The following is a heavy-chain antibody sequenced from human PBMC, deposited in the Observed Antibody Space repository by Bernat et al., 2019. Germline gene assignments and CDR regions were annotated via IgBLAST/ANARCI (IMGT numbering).Heavy chain of an antibody. J-gene: IGHJ4*02. CDR3: AKDSGDCSGGSCYYLDY. CDR1: GFTFSSYG. D-gene: IGHD2-15*01. CDR2: ISYDGSNK. V-gene: IGHV3-30*18. Sequence: QVHLVESGGGVVQPGRSLRLSCAASGFTFSSYGMHWVRQAPGKGLEWVAVISYDGSNKYYADSVKGRFTISRDNSKNTLYLQMNSLRAEDTAVYYCAKDSGDCSGGSCYYLDYWGQGTLVTVSS.